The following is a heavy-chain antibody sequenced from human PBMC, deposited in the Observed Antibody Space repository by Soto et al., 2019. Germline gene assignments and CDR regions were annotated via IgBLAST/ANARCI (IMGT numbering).Heavy chain of an antibody. V-gene: IGHV1-69*01. CDR3: ARDSGSYYLYYYYYGIDV. Sequence: QVQLVQSGAEVKKPGSSVKVSCKASGGTCSSYAISWVRQAPGQGRGWMGGIIPICGTANYVQKFQGRSTITGDEATSTAYMELRSLKSEAKAVYYCARDSGSYYLYYYYYGIDVRGQGTPDTVSS. D-gene: IGHD1-26*01. CDR2: IIPICGTA. CDR1: GGTCSSYA. J-gene: IGHJ6*02.